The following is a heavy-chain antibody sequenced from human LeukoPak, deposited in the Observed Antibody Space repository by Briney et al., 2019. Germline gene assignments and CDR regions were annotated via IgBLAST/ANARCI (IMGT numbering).Heavy chain of an antibody. CDR1: GGSLSRYY. J-gene: IGHJ4*02. CDR3: ASANIVGATLDY. V-gene: IGHV4-59*01. Sequence: SETLSLTCTVSGGSLSRYYWSWVRQPPGKGLEWIGYIYYSGSTNYNPSLKSRVTISVDTSKNQFSLKLSSVTAADTAVYYCASANIVGATLDYWGQGTLVTVSS. D-gene: IGHD1-26*01. CDR2: IYYSGST.